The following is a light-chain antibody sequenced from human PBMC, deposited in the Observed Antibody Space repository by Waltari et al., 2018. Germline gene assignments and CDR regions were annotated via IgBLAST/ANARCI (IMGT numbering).Light chain of an antibody. CDR1: NIGSKS. V-gene: IGLV3-21*04. CDR3: QVWDSSSDHVV. CDR2: YDS. Sequence: SYVLTQPPSVSVAPGKTARITCGGKNIGSKSVHLYQQKPGQAPVLVIYYDSDRPSGIPERFSGSNSGNTATLTISRVEAGDEADYYCQVWDSSSDHVVFGGGTKLTVL. J-gene: IGLJ2*01.